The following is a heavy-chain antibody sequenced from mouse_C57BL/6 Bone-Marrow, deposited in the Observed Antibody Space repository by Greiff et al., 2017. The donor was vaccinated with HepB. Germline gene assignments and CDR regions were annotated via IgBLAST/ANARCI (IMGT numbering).Heavy chain of an antibody. CDR2: IYWDDDK. D-gene: IGHD2-10*02. Sequence: QVTLKESGPGILQSSQTLSLTCSFSGFSLSTSGMGVSWIRQPSGKGLEWLAHIYWDDDKRDNPSLKSRLTISKDTSRNQVFLKITSVDTADTATYYWARTGDGVWYRFAYWGQGTLVTVSA. J-gene: IGHJ3*01. CDR1: GFSLSTSGMG. CDR3: ARTGDGVWYRFAY. V-gene: IGHV8-12*01.